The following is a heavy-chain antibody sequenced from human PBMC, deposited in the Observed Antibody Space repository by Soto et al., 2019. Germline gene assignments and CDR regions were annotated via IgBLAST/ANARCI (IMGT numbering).Heavy chain of an antibody. V-gene: IGHV1-3*01. D-gene: IGHD2-2*01. CDR3: ARGYCSSTSCQYYFDF. CDR2: INGGNGDT. Sequence: QVQLVQSGAEVKKPGASVKVSCKASGYTFTGYAIHWVRQTPGQRHEWMGWINGGNGDTKYSQKFQGRVTITRDTSASTAYMELTSLGSEDTAVYHCARGYCSSTSCQYYFDFWGQGTLVTVSS. J-gene: IGHJ4*02. CDR1: GYTFTGYA.